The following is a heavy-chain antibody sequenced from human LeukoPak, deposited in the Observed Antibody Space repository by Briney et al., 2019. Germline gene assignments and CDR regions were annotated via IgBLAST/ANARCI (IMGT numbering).Heavy chain of an antibody. CDR2: ISGSGDST. Sequence: GGSLRLSCAASGFIFSNYPMSWVRQAPGKGLEWVSGISGSGDSTFYAASVNGRVTISRDNSKNTLYLQMNSLRGDDTAVYYCAIDRSPYSSGLLDCWGQGTLVTVSS. CDR1: GFIFSNYP. J-gene: IGHJ4*02. V-gene: IGHV3-23*01. D-gene: IGHD3-22*01. CDR3: AIDRSPYSSGLLDC.